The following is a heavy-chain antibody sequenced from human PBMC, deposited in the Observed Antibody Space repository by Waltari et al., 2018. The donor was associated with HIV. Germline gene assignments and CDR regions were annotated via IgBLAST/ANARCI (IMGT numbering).Heavy chain of an antibody. CDR3: ATDRNYYDSSGPTGY. Sequence: QVQLVQSGAEVKKPGASVKVSCKVSGYTLTELSMHWVRQAPGKGLEWMGGFAPEDGETIYAQKFQGRVTMTDDTSTDTAYMELSSLRSEDTAVYYCATDRNYYDSSGPTGYWGQGTLVTVSS. J-gene: IGHJ4*02. CDR1: GYTLTELS. D-gene: IGHD3-22*01. V-gene: IGHV1-24*01. CDR2: FAPEDGET.